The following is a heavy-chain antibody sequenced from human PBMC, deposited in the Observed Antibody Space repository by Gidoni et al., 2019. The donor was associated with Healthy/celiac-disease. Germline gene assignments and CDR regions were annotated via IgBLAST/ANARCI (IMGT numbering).Heavy chain of an antibody. D-gene: IGHD3-10*01. Sequence: QVQLVESGGGVVQPGRSLRLSCAASGFSFSSYGLHWVRQAPGKGLEGVAVIWYDGSNKYYADSVKGRFTISRDNSKNTLYLQMNSLRAEDTAVYYCARVSGLLWFGELNPYYMDVWGKGTTVTVSS. CDR3: ARVSGLLWFGELNPYYMDV. CDR2: IWYDGSNK. CDR1: GFSFSSYG. J-gene: IGHJ6*03. V-gene: IGHV3-33*01.